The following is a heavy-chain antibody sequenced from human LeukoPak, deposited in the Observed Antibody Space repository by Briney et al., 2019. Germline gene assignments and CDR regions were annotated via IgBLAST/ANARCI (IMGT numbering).Heavy chain of an antibody. CDR1: GYYISSGYY. J-gene: IGHJ4*02. CDR3: ARDPSGYSSRFDY. Sequence: SETLSLTCSVSGYYISSGYYWSWIRQPPGKGLEWIGYIYYSGSTNYKPSLKSRVTISVDTSKNQFSLKLSSVTAADTAVYYCARDPSGYSSRFDYWGQGTLVTVSS. V-gene: IGHV4-59*01. D-gene: IGHD3-22*01. CDR2: IYYSGST.